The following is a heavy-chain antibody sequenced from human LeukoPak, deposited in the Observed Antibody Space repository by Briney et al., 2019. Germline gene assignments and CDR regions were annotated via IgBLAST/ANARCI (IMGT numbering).Heavy chain of an antibody. CDR3: TTVAH. Sequence: GGSLRLSCAASGFTFSNAWMSWVRQAPGKGLEWAGRIKSKTDGGTTDYAAPVKGRFTISRDDSKNTLYLQMNSLKTEDTAVYYCTTVAHWGQGTLVTVSS. CDR1: GFTFSNAW. J-gene: IGHJ4*02. V-gene: IGHV3-15*01. CDR2: IKSKTDGGTT.